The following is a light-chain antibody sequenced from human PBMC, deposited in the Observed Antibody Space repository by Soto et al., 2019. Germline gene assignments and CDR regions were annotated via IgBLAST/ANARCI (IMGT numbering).Light chain of an antibody. CDR1: QSVSSSY. V-gene: IGKV3-20*01. J-gene: IGKJ2*01. CDR3: QQYAGLPYT. CDR2: GAS. Sequence: EIVLTQSPGTLSLSPGERATLSCRASQSVSSSYLAWYQQKPGQAPRLLIYGASSRATGIPDMFSGSGSGTDFTRTISRLEPEDFAVYYCQQYAGLPYTFGQGTKLEIK.